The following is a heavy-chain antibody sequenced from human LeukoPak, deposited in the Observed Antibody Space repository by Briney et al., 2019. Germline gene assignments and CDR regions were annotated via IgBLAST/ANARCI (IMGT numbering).Heavy chain of an antibody. CDR2: INAGNGNT. D-gene: IGHD6-19*01. J-gene: IGHJ1*01. CDR3: ARGLYSSGWAEYFQH. V-gene: IGHV1-3*01. CDR1: GYTFTSYA. Sequence: ASVKVSCKASGYTFTSYAMHRVRQAPGQRLEWMGWINAGNGNTKYSQKFQGRVTITRDTSASTAYMELSSLRSEDRAVYYCARGLYSSGWAEYFQHWGQGTLVTVSS.